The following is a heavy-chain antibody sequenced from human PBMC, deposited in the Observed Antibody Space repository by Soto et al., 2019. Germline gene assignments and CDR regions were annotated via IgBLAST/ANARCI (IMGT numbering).Heavy chain of an antibody. V-gene: IGHV3-73*01. D-gene: IGHD6-6*01. Sequence: PGGSLRLSCAASGFIFSGSAIHWVRQAAGKGLEWVGRIRSKANSYATAYAASVKGRFTISRDDSKNTAYLQMNSLKTEDTAVYYCTRHRRGVAARTSYYYYYMDVWGKGTTVTVSS. CDR3: TRHRRGVAARTSYYYYYMDV. CDR1: GFIFSGSA. CDR2: IRSKANSYAT. J-gene: IGHJ6*03.